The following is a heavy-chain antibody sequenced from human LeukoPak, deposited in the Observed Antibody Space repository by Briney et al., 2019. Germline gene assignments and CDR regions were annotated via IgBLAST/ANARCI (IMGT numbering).Heavy chain of an antibody. Sequence: ASVKVSCKASGYTFTGYYMHWVRQAPGQGLEWMGWINPNSGGTNYAQKFQGRVTMTRDTSISTAYMELSRLRSEDTAMYYCARGGKAAAEQFDYWGQGTLVTVSS. J-gene: IGHJ4*02. CDR3: ARGGKAAAEQFDY. CDR2: INPNSGGT. CDR1: GYTFTGYY. V-gene: IGHV1-2*02. D-gene: IGHD3-10*01.